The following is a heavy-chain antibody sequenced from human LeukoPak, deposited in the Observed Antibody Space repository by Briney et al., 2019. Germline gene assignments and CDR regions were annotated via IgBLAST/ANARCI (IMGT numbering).Heavy chain of an antibody. CDR2: ISSSSSTI. D-gene: IGHD3-10*01. V-gene: IGHV3-48*03. J-gene: IGHJ4*02. CDR3: AKVAHYYYGSESYYFFEH. CDR1: GFTFDDYA. Sequence: GGSLRLSCAASGFTFDDYAMHWVRQAPGKGLEWVSYISSSSSTIYYADSVKGRFTISRDNAKNSLYLQMNSLRVEDTATYYCAKVAHYYYGSESYYFFEHWGQGTPVTAS.